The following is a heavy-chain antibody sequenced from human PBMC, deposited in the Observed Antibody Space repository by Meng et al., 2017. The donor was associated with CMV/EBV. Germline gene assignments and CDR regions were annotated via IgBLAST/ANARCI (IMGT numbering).Heavy chain of an antibody. J-gene: IGHJ6*02. V-gene: IGHV1-69*10. Sequence: SVKVSCKASGGTFSSYAISWVRQAPGQGLEWMGGIIPILGIANYAQKFQGRVTITADKSTSTAYMELSSLRSEDTAVYYCARDCSSTSCYLSLDASAGSNPKYGMDVWGQGTTVTVSS. CDR1: GGTFSSYA. CDR2: IIPILGIA. D-gene: IGHD2-2*01. CDR3: ARDCSSTSCYLSLDASAGSNPKYGMDV.